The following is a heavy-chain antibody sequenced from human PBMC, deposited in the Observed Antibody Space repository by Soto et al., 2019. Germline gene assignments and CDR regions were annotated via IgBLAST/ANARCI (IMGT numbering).Heavy chain of an antibody. CDR2: IIPIFGTA. V-gene: IGHV1-69*13. J-gene: IGHJ5*02. Sequence: GASVKVSCKASGGTFSSYAISWVRQAPGQGLEWMGGIIPIFGTANYAQKFQGRVTITADESTSTAYMELSSLRSEDTAVYYCARDSFSGGDLPLYNWFDPWGQGTLVTVSS. D-gene: IGHD4-17*01. CDR1: GGTFSSYA. CDR3: ARDSFSGGDLPLYNWFDP.